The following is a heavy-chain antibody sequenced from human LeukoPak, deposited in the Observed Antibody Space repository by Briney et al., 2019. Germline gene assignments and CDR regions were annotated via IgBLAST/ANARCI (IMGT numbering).Heavy chain of an antibody. CDR2: IYTSGST. CDR1: GGSISSYY. D-gene: IGHD2-15*01. Sequence: KPSETLSLTCTVSGGSISSYYWSWIRQPAGKGLEWIGRIYTSGSTNYNPSLKSRVTMSVDTSKNQFSLKLSSVTAADTAVYYCARGVVVVVAATGEAEYFQHWGQGTLVTVSS. J-gene: IGHJ1*01. CDR3: ARGVVVVVAATGEAEYFQH. V-gene: IGHV4-4*07.